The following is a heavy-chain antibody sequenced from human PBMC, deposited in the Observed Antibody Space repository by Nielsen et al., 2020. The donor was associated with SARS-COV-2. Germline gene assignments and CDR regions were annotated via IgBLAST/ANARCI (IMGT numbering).Heavy chain of an antibody. CDR2: FDPEDGET. Sequence: ASVKVYCKVSGYTLTELSMHWVRQAPGKGLEWMGGFDPEDGETIYAQKFQGRVTMTEDTSTDTAYMELSSLRSEDTAVYYCATGDGYEYYFDYWGQGTLVTVSS. CDR3: ATGDGYEYYFDY. CDR1: GYTLTELS. J-gene: IGHJ4*02. D-gene: IGHD5-12*01. V-gene: IGHV1-24*01.